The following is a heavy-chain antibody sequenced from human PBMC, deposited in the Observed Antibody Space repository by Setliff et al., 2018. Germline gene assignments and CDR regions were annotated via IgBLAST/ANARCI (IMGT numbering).Heavy chain of an antibody. Sequence: PGGSLRLSCAASGFTFSSYRMHWVRQAPGKGLEWVAVIWDDGGNKYHADSVKGRFTVSRDNSKNTLYLQVNSLRPDDTAVYYCARDLNARILTVYYDAFDVWGQGTLVTVSS. J-gene: IGHJ3*01. CDR3: ARDLNARILTVYYDAFDV. V-gene: IGHV3-33*08. CDR2: IWDDGGNK. D-gene: IGHD3-9*01. CDR1: GFTFSSYR.